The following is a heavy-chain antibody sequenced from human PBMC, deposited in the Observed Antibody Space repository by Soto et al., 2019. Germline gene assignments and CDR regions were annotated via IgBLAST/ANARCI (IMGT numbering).Heavy chain of an antibody. Sequence: ASVKVSCKASGYTFTGYYMHWVRQAPGQGLEWMGIINPSGGSTSYAQKFQGRVTMTRDTSTSTVYMELSSLRSEDTAVYYCARAIAFYDSSGYLNWFDPWGQGTLVTVSS. V-gene: IGHV1-46*01. CDR1: GYTFTGYY. CDR2: INPSGGST. CDR3: ARAIAFYDSSGYLNWFDP. J-gene: IGHJ5*02. D-gene: IGHD3-22*01.